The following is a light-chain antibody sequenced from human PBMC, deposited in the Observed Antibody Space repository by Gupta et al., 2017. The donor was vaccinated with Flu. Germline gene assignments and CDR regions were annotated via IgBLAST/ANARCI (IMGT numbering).Light chain of an antibody. CDR1: QTVSSF. V-gene: IGKV3-11*02. CDR3: RQRRDWPRT. Sequence: EIALTQSPSTLSLSPGERTTLSCRASQTVSSFLARYQQTPGQAPRLLLYESSNSVPSIPPTISGSRSSGAFALIIISSVPPDYVVTYCRQRRDWPRTFGEGTKVEIK. J-gene: IGKJ4*02. CDR2: ESS.